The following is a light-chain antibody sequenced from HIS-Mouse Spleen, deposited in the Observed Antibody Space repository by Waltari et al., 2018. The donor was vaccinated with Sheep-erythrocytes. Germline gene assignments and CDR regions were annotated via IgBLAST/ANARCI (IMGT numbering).Light chain of an antibody. CDR2: DVS. J-gene: IGLJ1*01. Sequence: QSALTQPRSVSGSPGQSVTISCTGTSSDVGGYNYVSWYQQHPGKAPKLMIYDVSKRPSGVPYLFSGSKSGNTASLTISGLQAEDEADYYCCSYAGSYNHVFATGTKVTVL. CDR1: SSDVGGYNY. CDR3: CSYAGSYNHV. V-gene: IGLV2-11*01.